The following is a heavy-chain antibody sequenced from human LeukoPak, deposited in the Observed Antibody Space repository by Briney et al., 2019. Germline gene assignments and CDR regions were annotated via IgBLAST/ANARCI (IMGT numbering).Heavy chain of an antibody. J-gene: IGHJ4*02. D-gene: IGHD2-2*01. CDR2: TYYRSKWYN. V-gene: IGHV6-1*01. CDR1: GDSVSSNSAD. Sequence: SQTLSLTCAISGDSVSSNSADWNWIRQSPSRGLEWLGRTYYRSKWYNDYAISMKGRITINPDTSKNQFSLQLNSITPEDTAVYYCARDSSAMFDYWGQGTLVAVSS. CDR3: ARDSSAMFDY.